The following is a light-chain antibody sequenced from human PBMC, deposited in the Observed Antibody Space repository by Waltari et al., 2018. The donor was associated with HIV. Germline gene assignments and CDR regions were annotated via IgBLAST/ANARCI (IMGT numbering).Light chain of an antibody. CDR1: QSVLYTSTNENY. V-gene: IGKV4-1*01. CDR2: WAS. Sequence: DIVMTQSPDSLAMSLGERATINCKSSQSVLYTSTNENYLPWYQQKAGQPPKLLIYWASTRQCGVPERFNGRGSGTDFTLTISGLEAEDVALYYCQQYYSTPRTFGRGTKVEI. CDR3: QQYYSTPRT. J-gene: IGKJ1*01.